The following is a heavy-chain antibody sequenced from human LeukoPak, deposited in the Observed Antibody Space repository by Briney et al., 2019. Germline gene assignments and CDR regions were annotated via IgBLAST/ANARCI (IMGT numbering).Heavy chain of an antibody. J-gene: IGHJ6*02. CDR3: ARGKGWRAHYYYYGMDV. Sequence: ASVKVSCKASGGTFSSDAISWVRQAPGQGLEWMGGIIPIFGTANYAQKFQGRVTITADESTSTAYMELSSLRSEDTAVYYCARGKGWRAHYYYYGMDVWGQGTTVTVSS. CDR2: IIPIFGTA. CDR1: GGTFSSDA. D-gene: IGHD3-3*01. V-gene: IGHV1-69*13.